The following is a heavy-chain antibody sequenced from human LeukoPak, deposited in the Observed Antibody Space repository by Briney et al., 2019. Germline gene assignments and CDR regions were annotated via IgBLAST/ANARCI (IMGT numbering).Heavy chain of an antibody. D-gene: IGHD4-17*01. CDR2: ISGSGGST. CDR1: GFXFSSYA. CDR3: AKAGGTVTDFDY. V-gene: IGHV3-23*01. J-gene: IGHJ4*02. Sequence: GGSLRLSCAASGFXFSSYAISWVRQAPGKGLEWVSAISGSGGSTYYADSVKGRFTISRDNSKNTLYLQMNSLRAEDTAVYYCAKAGGTVTDFDYWGQGTLVTVSS.